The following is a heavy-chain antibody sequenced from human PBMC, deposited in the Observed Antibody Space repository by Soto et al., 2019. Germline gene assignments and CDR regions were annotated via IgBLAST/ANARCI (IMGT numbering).Heavy chain of an antibody. CDR3: ARSGYYDSSGTPPKFYYYYGMDV. V-gene: IGHV5-51*01. CDR1: GYSFSSYR. CDR2: IYPGDSDT. Sequence: RAALKISCKGSGYSFSSYRICWVRQMPRKGLEWMGIIYPGDSDTRYSPSFQGQVTISADKSISTAYLQWSSLKASDTAMYYCARSGYYDSSGTPPKFYYYYGMDVWGQGTTVTVSS. J-gene: IGHJ6*02. D-gene: IGHD3-22*01.